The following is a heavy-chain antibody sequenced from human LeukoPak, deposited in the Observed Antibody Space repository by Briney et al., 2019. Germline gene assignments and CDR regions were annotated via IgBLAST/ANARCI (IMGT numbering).Heavy chain of an antibody. J-gene: IGHJ4*02. Sequence: PGRSLRLSCAASGFTFNSYGMHWVRQAPGKGLEWVTLISYDGSNKYYADSVKGRFTISRDNAKNSLYLQMNSLRADDTAVYYCARDLAYGDDGLWGQGTLVTVSS. CDR1: GFTFNSYG. CDR2: ISYDGSNK. CDR3: ARDLAYGDDGL. D-gene: IGHD4-17*01. V-gene: IGHV3-30*03.